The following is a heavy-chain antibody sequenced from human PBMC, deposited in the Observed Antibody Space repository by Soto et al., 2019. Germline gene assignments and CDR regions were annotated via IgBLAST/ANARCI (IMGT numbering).Heavy chain of an antibody. CDR2: MFPGDSDT. Sequence: AESLKISCNGSGYSFTTYWIGWVRQLPGQGLEWMGVMFPGDSDTRYSPSFQGQVTMSADPSTNTAYLEWSSLKAADSAMYYCARVPDSSLGTMDVWGQGTTVTVSS. J-gene: IGHJ6*02. V-gene: IGHV5-51*01. CDR3: ARVPDSSLGTMDV. D-gene: IGHD6-19*01. CDR1: GYSFTTYW.